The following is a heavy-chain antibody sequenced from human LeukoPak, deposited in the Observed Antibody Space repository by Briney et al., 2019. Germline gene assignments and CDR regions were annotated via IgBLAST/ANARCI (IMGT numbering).Heavy chain of an antibody. CDR3: ARSVYSSGWYQYY. V-gene: IGHV5-51*01. CDR2: IYPGDPDT. Sequence: GESLQISCQGSGYSFTSYWIGWVRRMPGKGLEWMGIIYPGDPDTRYSPSFQGQVTISADKSISTAYLQWSSLKASDTAMYYCARSVYSSGWYQYYWGQGTLVTVSS. CDR1: GYSFTSYW. J-gene: IGHJ4*02. D-gene: IGHD6-19*01.